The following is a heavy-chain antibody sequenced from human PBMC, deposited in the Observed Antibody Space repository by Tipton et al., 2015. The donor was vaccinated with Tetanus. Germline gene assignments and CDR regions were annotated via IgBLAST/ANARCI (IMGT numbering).Heavy chain of an antibody. CDR3: ARPYGSGSDDAFGI. J-gene: IGHJ3*02. D-gene: IGHD3-10*01. CDR2: ISSSGSTI. V-gene: IGHV3-11*01. CDR1: GFTFSDYY. Sequence: SLRLSCAASGFTFSDYYMSWIRQAPGKGLEWVSYISSSGSTIYYADSVKGRFTISRDNAKNSLYLQMNSLRAEDTAVYYCARPYGSGSDDAFGIWGQGTMVTVSS.